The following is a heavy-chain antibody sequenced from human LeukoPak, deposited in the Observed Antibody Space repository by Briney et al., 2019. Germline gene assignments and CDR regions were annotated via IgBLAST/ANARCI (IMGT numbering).Heavy chain of an antibody. CDR3: ASIYSSSWTLYYFDY. D-gene: IGHD6-13*01. V-gene: IGHV3-48*01. CDR2: ISSSSSTI. CDR1: GFTFSSYS. J-gene: IGHJ4*02. Sequence: PGGSLRLSCAASGFTFSSYSMNWVRQAPGKGLEWVSYISSSSSTIYYADSVKGRYTISRDNAKNSLYLQMNSLRAEDTAVYYCASIYSSSWTLYYFDYWGQGTLVTVSS.